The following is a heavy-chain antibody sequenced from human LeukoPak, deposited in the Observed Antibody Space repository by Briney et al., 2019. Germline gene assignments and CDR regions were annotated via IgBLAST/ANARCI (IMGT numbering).Heavy chain of an antibody. CDR2: IYYSGST. J-gene: IGHJ6*02. CDR3: AREWVRGLYGMDV. V-gene: IGHV4-31*03. Sequence: PSQTLSLTCTVSGGSISSGGYYWSWIRQHPGKGLEWIGYIYYSGSTYYNPSLKSRVTISVDTSKNQFSLKLSSVTAADTAVYYCAREWVRGLYGMDVWGQGTTVTVSS. CDR1: GGSISSGGYY. D-gene: IGHD3-10*01.